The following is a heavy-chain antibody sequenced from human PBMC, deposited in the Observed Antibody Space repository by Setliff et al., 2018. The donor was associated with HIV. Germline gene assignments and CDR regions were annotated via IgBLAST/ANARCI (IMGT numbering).Heavy chain of an antibody. J-gene: IGHJ4*02. V-gene: IGHV3-33*06. CDR2: IWFDGSDK. CDR1: GFIFNAYA. Sequence: PGGSLRLSCAASGFIFNAYAMHWVRQSPGKGLEWVAVIWFDGSDKYYADSVKGRFTISRDNSRNTLYLQMNSLRAEDTAVYYCAKGLDYGEYYSFDSWGQGTLVTVSS. CDR3: AKGLDYGEYYSFDS. D-gene: IGHD4-17*01.